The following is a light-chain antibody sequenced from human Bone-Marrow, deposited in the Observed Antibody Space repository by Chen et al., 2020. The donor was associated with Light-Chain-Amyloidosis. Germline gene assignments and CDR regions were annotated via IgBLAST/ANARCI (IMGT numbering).Light chain of an antibody. V-gene: IGLV1-44*01. J-gene: IGLJ2*01. Sequence: QSVLTQPPSTSGTPGQRVTLSCSGSTSNIGTYTVNWYRQVPGTAPRLLIQSDNQRPSGVPDRFSGSKSGTSASLAISWLQSEDEADYYCAAWDDSLNGVVFGGGPKLTVL. CDR1: TSNIGTYT. CDR3: AAWDDSLNGVV. CDR2: SDN.